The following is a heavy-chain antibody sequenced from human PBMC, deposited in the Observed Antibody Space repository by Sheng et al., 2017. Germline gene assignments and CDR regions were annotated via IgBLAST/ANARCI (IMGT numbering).Heavy chain of an antibody. D-gene: IGHD3-22*01. V-gene: IGHV3-23*01. CDR3: AKDYYDSSGYYLGDAFDI. CDR1: GFTFSSYA. CDR2: ISGSGGST. J-gene: IGHJ3*02. Sequence: EVQLLESGGGLVQPGGSLRLSCAASGFTFSSYAMSWVRQAPGKGLEWVSAISGSGGSTYYADSVKGRFTISRDNSKNTLYLQMNSLRAEDTAVYYCAKDYYDSSGYYLGDAFDIWGQGTMVTVSS.